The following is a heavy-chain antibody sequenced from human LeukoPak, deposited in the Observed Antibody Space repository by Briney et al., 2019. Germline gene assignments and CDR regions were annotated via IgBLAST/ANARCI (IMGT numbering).Heavy chain of an antibody. CDR2: ISTTSGTI. D-gene: IGHD6-13*01. CDR3: ARRSSWFPYYFDY. J-gene: IGHJ4*02. Sequence: PGGSLRLSCAASGFTFSSYAMSWVRQAPGKGLEWVSYISTTSGTIYYADSVKGRLTISRDNAKKSVYLQMSSLRAQDTAVYYCARRSSWFPYYFDYWGQGTLVTVSS. V-gene: IGHV3-48*01. CDR1: GFTFSSYA.